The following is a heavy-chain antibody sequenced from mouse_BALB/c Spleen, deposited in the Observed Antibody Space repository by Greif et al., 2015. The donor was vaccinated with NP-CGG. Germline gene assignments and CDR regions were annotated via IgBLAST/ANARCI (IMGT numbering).Heavy chain of an antibody. J-gene: IGHJ4*01. CDR2: ILPGSGST. V-gene: IGHV1-9*01. CDR3: ARGSTMITTNAMDY. D-gene: IGHD2-4*01. CDR1: GYTFSSYW. Sequence: QVQLQQSGAELMKPGASVKISCKATGYTFSSYWIEWVKQRPGHGLEWIGEILPGSGSTNYNEKFKSKATFTADTSSNTAYMQLSSLTSEDSAVYYCARGSTMITTNAMDYWGQGTSVTVSS.